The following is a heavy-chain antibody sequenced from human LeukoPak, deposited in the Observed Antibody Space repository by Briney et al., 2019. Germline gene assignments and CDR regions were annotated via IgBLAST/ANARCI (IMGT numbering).Heavy chain of an antibody. CDR1: GGSISSSSYY. D-gene: IGHD3-22*01. CDR2: IYYSGST. Sequence: MASETLSLTCTVSGGSISSSSYYWGWIRQPPGKGLEWIGSIYYSGSTYYNPSLKSRVTISVDTSKNQFSLKLSSVTAADTAVYYCDSGSSGYIGRGQGTLVTVSS. J-gene: IGHJ4*02. V-gene: IGHV4-39*01. CDR3: DSGSSGYIG.